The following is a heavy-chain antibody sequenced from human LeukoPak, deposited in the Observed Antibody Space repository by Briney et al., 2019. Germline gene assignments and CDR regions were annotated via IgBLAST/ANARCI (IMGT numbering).Heavy chain of an antibody. D-gene: IGHD3-22*01. V-gene: IGHV4-4*02. Sequence: SGTLSLTCAVSGGSISSSYWWSWVRQPPGKGLEWIGEFFHSGSTNYNPSLKSRVTISVDKSRNQFSLRLSSVTAADTAVYYCARGIPGYFNTSGYYYDYWGQGTLVTVSS. CDR3: ARGIPGYFNTSGYYYDY. CDR1: GGSISSSYW. CDR2: FFHSGST. J-gene: IGHJ4*02.